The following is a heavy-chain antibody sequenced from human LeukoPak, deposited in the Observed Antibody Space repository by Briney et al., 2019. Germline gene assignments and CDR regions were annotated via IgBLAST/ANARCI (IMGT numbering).Heavy chain of an antibody. CDR2: INPNSGGT. Sequence: ASVKVSCKASGYTFTGYYMHWMRQAPGQGLEWMGWINPNSGGTNYAQKFQGRVTMTRDTSISTAYMELSRLRSDDTAVYYCARVFNSGSYVDYWGQGTLVTVSS. CDR1: GYTFTGYY. J-gene: IGHJ4*02. CDR3: ARVFNSGSYVDY. D-gene: IGHD1-26*01. V-gene: IGHV1-2*02.